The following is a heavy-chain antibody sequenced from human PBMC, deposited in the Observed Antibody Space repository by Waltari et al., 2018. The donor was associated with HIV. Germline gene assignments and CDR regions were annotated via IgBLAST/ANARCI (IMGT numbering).Heavy chain of an antibody. CDR2: IFHTGST. V-gene: IGHV4-4*02. CDR3: ARSYSSSWIIEY. Sequence: QMQLKESGPGLVKPSGTLSLTCAVSGGSIRRDNWWSRVRQSPGKGLEWIADIFHTGSTNYNPSLQGRVTISVDKSKNEFSLKMRSVTAADTAVYYCARSYSSSWIIEYWGQGILVTVSS. CDR1: GGSIRRDNW. J-gene: IGHJ4*02. D-gene: IGHD6-13*01.